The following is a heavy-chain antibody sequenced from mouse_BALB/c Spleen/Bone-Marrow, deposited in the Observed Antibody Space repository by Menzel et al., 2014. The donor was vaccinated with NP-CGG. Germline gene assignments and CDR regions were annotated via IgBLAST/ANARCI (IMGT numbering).Heavy chain of an antibody. D-gene: IGHD2-1*01. CDR3: ARSNGNYVLAY. Sequence: VQLQQSGAELARPGASVKMSCKASGYTFTSCTMHWVKQRPGQGLEWIGYINPSSGYTNYNQKFKDKATLTADKSSSTAYMQLSSLTSEDSAVYYCARSNGNYVLAYWGQGTLVTVSA. CDR2: INPSSGYT. CDR1: GYTFTSCT. J-gene: IGHJ3*01. V-gene: IGHV1-4*01.